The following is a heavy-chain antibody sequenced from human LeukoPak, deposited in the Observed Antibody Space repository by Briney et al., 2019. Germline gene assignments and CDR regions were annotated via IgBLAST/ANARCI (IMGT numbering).Heavy chain of an antibody. CDR1: GYTFTSYS. CDR2: INPSGGST. V-gene: IGHV1-46*01. D-gene: IGHD2-2*01. Sequence: ASVKVSCKASGYTFTSYSIYWVRQAPGQGLEWMGIINPSGGSTSNAQKFQGRVTMTRDTSTSTVYMELSSLRSEDTAVYYCAKDLSGYCSSTSCYELFGLLNPWGQGTLVTVSS. J-gene: IGHJ5*02. CDR3: AKDLSGYCSSTSCYELFGLLNP.